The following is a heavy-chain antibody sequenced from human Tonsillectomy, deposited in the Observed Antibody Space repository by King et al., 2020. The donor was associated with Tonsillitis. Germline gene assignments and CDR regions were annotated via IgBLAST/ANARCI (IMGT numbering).Heavy chain of an antibody. V-gene: IGHV4-39*07. D-gene: IGHD6-13*01. CDR2: IYYSGST. Sequence: QLQESGPGLVKPSETLSLTCTVSGGSISSSSYYWGWIRQPPGKGLEWIGSIYYSGSTYYNPSLKSRVTISVDTSKNQFSLKLSSVTAADTAVYYCARHRAAAGTAYFDYWGQGTLVTVSS. CDR3: ARHRAAAGTAYFDY. J-gene: IGHJ4*02. CDR1: GGSISSSSYY.